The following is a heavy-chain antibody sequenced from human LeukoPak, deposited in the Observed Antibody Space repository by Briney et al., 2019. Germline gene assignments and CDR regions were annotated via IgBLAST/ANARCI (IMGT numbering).Heavy chain of an antibody. D-gene: IGHD3-9*01. J-gene: IGHJ4*02. V-gene: IGHV4-59*01. CDR1: GGSFSGYY. CDR3: ARVVGYYDILTGYYSASYFDY. CDR2: IYYSGST. Sequence: PSETLSLTCAVYGGSFSGYYWSWIRQPPGKGLEWIGYIYYSGSTNYNPSLKSRVTISVDTSKNQFSLKLSSVTAADTAVYYCARVVGYYDILTGYYSASYFDYWGQGTLVTVSS.